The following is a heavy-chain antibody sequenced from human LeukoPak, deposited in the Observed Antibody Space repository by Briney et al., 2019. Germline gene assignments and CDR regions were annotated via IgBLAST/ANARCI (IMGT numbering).Heavy chain of an antibody. Sequence: GASVKVSCKASGYTFTSYGISWVRQAPGQGLEWMGWINTNTGNPTYAQGFTGRFVFSLDTSVSTAYLQISSLEAEDAAVYYCARGMTPQREDYWGQGTLVTVSS. J-gene: IGHJ4*02. D-gene: IGHD1-26*01. CDR2: INTNTGNP. CDR3: ARGMTPQREDY. V-gene: IGHV7-4-1*02. CDR1: GYTFTSYG.